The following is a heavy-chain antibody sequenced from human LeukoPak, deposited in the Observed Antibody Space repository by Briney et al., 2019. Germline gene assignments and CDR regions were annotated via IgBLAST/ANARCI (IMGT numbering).Heavy chain of an antibody. D-gene: IGHD3-10*01. CDR1: GGSFSGYY. CDR3: ARVLRAGRTYYGSGSYYKFGY. J-gene: IGHJ4*02. CDR2: VNHSGST. Sequence: SEAVSLTCAVYGGSFSGYYWSWMGQPPAEGREGIGEVNHSGSTSYNPSLTCRVTISVDTCKNQYSLKLSSVNAADTAMYYCARVLRAGRTYYGSGSYYKFGYWGQGTLVTVSS. V-gene: IGHV4-34*01.